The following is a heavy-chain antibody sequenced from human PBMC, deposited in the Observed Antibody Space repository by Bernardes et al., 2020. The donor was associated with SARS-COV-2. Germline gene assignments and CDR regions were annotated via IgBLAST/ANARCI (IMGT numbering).Heavy chain of an antibody. J-gene: IGHJ6*02. CDR1: GASFSDSY. CDR2: IKDDGST. D-gene: IGHD3-22*01. CDR3: ASERGYYYDRSGSLVGDV. Sequence: SEPLSLTCAVYGASFSDSYWSWIRQPPGKGLEWIGEIKDDGSTNYNSSLKSRVTMSIDTSKNQFSLKLTSVTAADTAVYYCASERGYYYDRSGSLVGDVWGQGTTVTVSS. V-gene: IGHV4-34*01.